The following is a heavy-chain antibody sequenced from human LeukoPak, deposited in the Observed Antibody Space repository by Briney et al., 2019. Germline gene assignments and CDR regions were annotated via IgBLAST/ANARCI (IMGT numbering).Heavy chain of an antibody. CDR3: VPSDYYAYYFDY. CDR2: INPNSGGT. CDR1: GYTFTGYN. Sequence: ASVKVSCKASGYTFTGYNMHWVRQAPGQGLEWMGWINPNSGGTNYAQNFQGRVTMTRDTSIGTAYMELSRLRSDDTAVYYCVPSDYYAYYFDYWGQGTLITVSS. V-gene: IGHV1-2*02. J-gene: IGHJ4*02. D-gene: IGHD3-22*01.